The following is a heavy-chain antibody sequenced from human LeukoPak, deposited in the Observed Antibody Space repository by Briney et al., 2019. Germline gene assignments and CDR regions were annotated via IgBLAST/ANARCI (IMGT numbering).Heavy chain of an antibody. CDR1: GYTFTGYY. Sequence: GASVKVSCKASGYTFTGYYMHWVRQAPGQGLEWMGWINPNSGGTNYAQKFQGRVTITRDTSASTAYMELSSLRSEDTAVYYCARNGDRPYLDYWGQGTLVTVSS. D-gene: IGHD4-17*01. J-gene: IGHJ4*02. CDR3: ARNGDRPYLDY. CDR2: INPNSGGT. V-gene: IGHV1-2*02.